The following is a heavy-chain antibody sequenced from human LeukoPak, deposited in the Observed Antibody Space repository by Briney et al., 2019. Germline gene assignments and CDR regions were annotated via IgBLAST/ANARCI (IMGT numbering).Heavy chain of an antibody. D-gene: IGHD3-9*01. CDR2: IKQDESEK. V-gene: IGHV3-7*01. Sequence: GGSLRLSCAASGFTFSSYWMSWVRQAPGKGLEWVANIKQDESEKYYVDSVKGRFTISRDNAKNSLYLQMNSLRAEDTAVYYCARVEDYDILTGFDYWGQGTLVTVSS. J-gene: IGHJ4*02. CDR1: GFTFSSYW. CDR3: ARVEDYDILTGFDY.